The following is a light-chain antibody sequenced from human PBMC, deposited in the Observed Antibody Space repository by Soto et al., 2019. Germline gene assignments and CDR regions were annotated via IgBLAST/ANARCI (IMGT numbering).Light chain of an antibody. V-gene: IGKV3-11*01. CDR1: QSVSSY. J-gene: IGKJ4*01. CDR2: DAS. CDR3: QQRSNWSLT. Sequence: EIVLTQSPATLSLSPGERATLSYRASQSVSSYLAWYQQKPGQAPRLLIYDASNRATGIPARFSGSGSGTDFTLTISSLEPEDFAVYDCQQRSNWSLTFGGGTKVEIK.